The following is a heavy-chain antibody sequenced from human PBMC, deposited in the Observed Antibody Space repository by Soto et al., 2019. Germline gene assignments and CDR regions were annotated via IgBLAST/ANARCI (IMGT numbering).Heavy chain of an antibody. J-gene: IGHJ6*02. D-gene: IGHD2-2*02. V-gene: IGHV3-43D*04. Sequence: GSLSFSCAASGFTFDDYERHCVRQAPGQGLEWVSCISWNGGKTYYADSVKGRFTNSRNNSKNSLYLQMNSLKAEDTALYYCAKDIRCSSTSCYTVRIVSGMDVWGQGTTVTVYS. CDR3: AKDIRCSSTSCYTVRIVSGMDV. CDR2: ISWNGGKT. CDR1: GFTFDDYE.